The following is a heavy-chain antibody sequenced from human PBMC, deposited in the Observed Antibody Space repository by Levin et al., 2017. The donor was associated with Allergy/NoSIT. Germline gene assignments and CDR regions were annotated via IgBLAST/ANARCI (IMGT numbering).Heavy chain of an antibody. Sequence: SQTLSLTCTVSGGSISPDSYYWGWIRQPPGKGLEWIGSIYYSGSTYYNPSLKSWVTISADTSKNQFSLNLSSVTAADTAVYYCARLAAAVQFWGQGTTVTVSS. CDR3: ARLAAAVQF. V-gene: IGHV4-39*01. D-gene: IGHD6-13*01. CDR1: GGSISPDSYY. J-gene: IGHJ6*02. CDR2: IYYSGST.